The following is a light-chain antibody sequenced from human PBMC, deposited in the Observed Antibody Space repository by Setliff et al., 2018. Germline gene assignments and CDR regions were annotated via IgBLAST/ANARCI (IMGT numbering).Light chain of an antibody. CDR2: WAS. V-gene: IGKV4-1*01. J-gene: IGKJ5*01. CDR3: QQYYSAPFN. CDR1: QSVLFSSNNKNY. Sequence: DIVMTQSPDSLAVSLSERATINCKSSQSVLFSSNNKNYLAWYQQKPGQPPQLLVYWASARESGVPDRFSGSGSGTNFTLTITSLQAEDVAVYYCQQYYSAPFNFGQGTR.